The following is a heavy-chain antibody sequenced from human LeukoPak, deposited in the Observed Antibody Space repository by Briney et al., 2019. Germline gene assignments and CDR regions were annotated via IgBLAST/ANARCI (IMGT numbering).Heavy chain of an antibody. CDR2: ISGSGGTT. Sequence: GGSLRLSCAASGFTFGSCAMSWVRQAPGKGLEWVSSISGSGGTTYYADSVKGRFTISRDNSKNTLYLQMNSLRAEDTAVYYCAKDPYRASSGLVDYWGQGTLVTVSS. D-gene: IGHD5-12*01. V-gene: IGHV3-23*01. CDR1: GFTFGSCA. CDR3: AKDPYRASSGLVDY. J-gene: IGHJ4*02.